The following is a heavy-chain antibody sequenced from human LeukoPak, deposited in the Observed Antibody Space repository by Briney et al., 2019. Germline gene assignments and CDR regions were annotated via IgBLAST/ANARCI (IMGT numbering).Heavy chain of an antibody. J-gene: IGHJ5*02. V-gene: IGHV3-48*01. Sequence: PGGSLRLSCAASGFTFSSYSMNWVRQAPGKGLEWVSYISSSSSTIYYADSVKGRFTISRDNAKNSLYLQMNSLRAEDTAVYYCARTEYSSYQWGFDPWGQGTLVTVSS. D-gene: IGHD6-6*01. CDR1: GFTFSSYS. CDR3: ARTEYSSYQWGFDP. CDR2: ISSSSSTI.